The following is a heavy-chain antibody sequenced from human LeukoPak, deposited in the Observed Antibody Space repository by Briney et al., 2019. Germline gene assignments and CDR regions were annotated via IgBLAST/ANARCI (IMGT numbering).Heavy chain of an antibody. Sequence: GGSLRLSCTASGFTFSTYAMHWVRQAPGKGLEWLALIWYDGSRKYYADSVKGRFTISRDNSKGTLYLQMNDLRADDTALYYCARALGASSPTNWFDPWGQGTLVTVSS. CDR3: ARALGASSPTNWFDP. CDR1: GFTFSTYA. D-gene: IGHD4/OR15-4a*01. CDR2: IWYDGSRK. J-gene: IGHJ5*02. V-gene: IGHV3-33*01.